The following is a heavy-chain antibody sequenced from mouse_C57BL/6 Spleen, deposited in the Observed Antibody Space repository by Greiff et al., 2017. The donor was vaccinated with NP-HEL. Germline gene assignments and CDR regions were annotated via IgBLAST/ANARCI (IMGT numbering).Heavy chain of an antibody. CDR2: FYPGSGSI. D-gene: IGHD4-1*01. Sequence: VKLVESGAELVKPGASVKLSCKATGYTFTEYTIHWVKQRSGQGLEWIGWFYPGSGSIKYNEKFKDKATLTADKSSSTVYMVLSRLTSEDSAVYFCARHERTGTGFAYWGQGTLVTVSA. CDR3: ARHERTGTGFAY. V-gene: IGHV1-62-2*01. CDR1: GYTFTEYT. J-gene: IGHJ3*01.